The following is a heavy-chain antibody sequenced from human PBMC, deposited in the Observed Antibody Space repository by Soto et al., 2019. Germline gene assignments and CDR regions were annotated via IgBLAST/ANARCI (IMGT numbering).Heavy chain of an antibody. J-gene: IGHJ4*02. V-gene: IGHV3-23*01. CDR3: AKGLVGIAAAGTSFDY. Sequence: PGGSLRLSCAASGFTFSSYAMSWVRQAPGKGLEWVSAISGSGGSTYYADSVKGRFTISRDNSKNTLYLQMNSLRAEDTAVYYCAKGLVGIAAAGTSFDYWGQGALVTVSS. D-gene: IGHD6-13*01. CDR1: GFTFSSYA. CDR2: ISGSGGST.